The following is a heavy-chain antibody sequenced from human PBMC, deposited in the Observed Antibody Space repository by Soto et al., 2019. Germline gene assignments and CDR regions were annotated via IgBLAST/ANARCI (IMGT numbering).Heavy chain of an antibody. CDR3: TRDGDYYVSGTYGYFEY. D-gene: IGHD3-10*01. V-gene: IGHV3-49*04. CDR2: IRGKAYGGTT. CDR1: GFTFGDYA. Sequence: GGSLRLSCSASGFTFGDYAMSWVRQAPGKGLEWVGFIRGKAYGGTTEYAASVEGRFTISRDDSKSIAYLQMSSLQTDDTAVYYCTRDGDYYVSGTYGYFEYWGQGTLVTVSS. J-gene: IGHJ4*02.